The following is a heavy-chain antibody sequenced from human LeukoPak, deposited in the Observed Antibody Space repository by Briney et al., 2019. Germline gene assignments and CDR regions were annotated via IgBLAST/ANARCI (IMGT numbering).Heavy chain of an antibody. D-gene: IGHD3-3*01. V-gene: IGHV1-69*13. J-gene: IGHJ5*02. CDR3: ARDHYDFWSGYYKPNWFDP. CDR1: GGTFSSYA. CDR2: IIPTFGTA. Sequence: AASVKVSCKASGGTFSSYAISWVRQAPGQGLEWMGGIIPTFGTANYAQKFQGRVTITADESTSTAYMELSSLRSEDTAVYYCARDHYDFWSGYYKPNWFDPWGQGTLVTVSS.